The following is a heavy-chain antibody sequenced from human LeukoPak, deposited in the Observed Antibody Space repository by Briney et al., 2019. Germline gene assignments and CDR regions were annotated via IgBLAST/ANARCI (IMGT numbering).Heavy chain of an antibody. V-gene: IGHV1-2*02. CDR2: INPNSGGT. CDR1: GYTFTGYY. CDR3: ARAGTVTTHSYYYYYYMDV. J-gene: IGHJ6*03. D-gene: IGHD4-11*01. Sequence: ASVKVSCKASGYTFTGYYMHWVRQAPGQGLEWMGWINPNSGGTNYAQKFQGRVTMTRDTSISTAYMELSRLRSDDTAVYYCARAGTVTTHSYYYYYYMDVWGKGTTVTVSS.